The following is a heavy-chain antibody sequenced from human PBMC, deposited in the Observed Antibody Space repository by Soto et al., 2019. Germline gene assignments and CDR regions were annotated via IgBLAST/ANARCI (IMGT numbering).Heavy chain of an antibody. CDR1: CGSISSGGYY. V-gene: IGHV4-31*03. CDR3: ARRCSSTSCYGDYAFDI. Sequence: QVQLQESGPGLVKPSQTLSLTCTVSCGSISSGGYYWSWIRQHPGKGLEWIGYIYYSGSTYYNPSLKSRVTISVDTSKNQFSLKLSSVTAADTAVYYCARRCSSTSCYGDYAFDIWGQGTMVTVSS. CDR2: IYYSGST. D-gene: IGHD2-2*01. J-gene: IGHJ3*02.